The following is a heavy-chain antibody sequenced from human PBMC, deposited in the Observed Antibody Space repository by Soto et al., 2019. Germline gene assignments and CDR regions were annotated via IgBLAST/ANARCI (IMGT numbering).Heavy chain of an antibody. J-gene: IGHJ6*02. CDR3: TRDIHCSSTSCYLFDYYGMDV. CDR2: IRSKAYGGTT. CDR1: GFTFGDYA. V-gene: IGHV3-49*04. Sequence: PGGSLRLSCTASGFTFGDYAMSWVRQAPGKGLEWVGFIRSKAYGGTTEYAASVKGRFTISRDDSKSIAYLQMNSLKTEDTAVYYCTRDIHCSSTSCYLFDYYGMDVWGQGTSVTVSS. D-gene: IGHD2-2*01.